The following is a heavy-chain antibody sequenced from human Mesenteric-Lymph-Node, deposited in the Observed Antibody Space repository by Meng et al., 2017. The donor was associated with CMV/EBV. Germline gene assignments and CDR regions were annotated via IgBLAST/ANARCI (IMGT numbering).Heavy chain of an antibody. Sequence: HQWGAGLLKPSETLSVTWAVYGGSFSGYYWNWIRQSPEKGLEWIGEINHSGSTTYNPSFTSRIIISVDTSTNQISLSMSSVTAADTAVYYCARGSSYDILTGYFDYWGQGALVTVSS. D-gene: IGHD3-9*01. CDR1: GGSFSGYY. CDR3: ARGSSYDILTGYFDY. V-gene: IGHV4-34*01. J-gene: IGHJ4*02. CDR2: INHSGST.